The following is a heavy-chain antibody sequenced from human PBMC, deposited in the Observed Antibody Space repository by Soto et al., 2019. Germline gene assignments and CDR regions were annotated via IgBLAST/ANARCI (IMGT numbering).Heavy chain of an antibody. J-gene: IGHJ3*02. CDR1: GFSFTSYC. CDR3: ARPVAASVLGAYER. D-gene: IGHD6-19*01. Sequence: GESLKISCKGSGFSFTSYCIAWVRQMPGEGLEWMGIIYPGDSDIRTSPSFQGQVIVSADKSISTAYLQWSSLKASDTAMYYCARPVAASVLGAYERWGKGTMVTV. CDR2: IYPGDSDI. V-gene: IGHV5-51*01.